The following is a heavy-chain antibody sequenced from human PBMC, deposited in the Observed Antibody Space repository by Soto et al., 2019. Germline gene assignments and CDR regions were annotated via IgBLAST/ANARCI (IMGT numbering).Heavy chain of an antibody. D-gene: IGHD3-3*01. Sequence: ASVKVSCKASGYTFTSYGISWVRQAPGQGLEWMGWISAYNGNTNYAQKLQGRVTMTTDTSTSTAYMELRSLRSDDTAVYYCARAIDFWSGRLMYFDYWGQGTLVTVSS. CDR2: ISAYNGNT. J-gene: IGHJ4*02. V-gene: IGHV1-18*01. CDR1: GYTFTSYG. CDR3: ARAIDFWSGRLMYFDY.